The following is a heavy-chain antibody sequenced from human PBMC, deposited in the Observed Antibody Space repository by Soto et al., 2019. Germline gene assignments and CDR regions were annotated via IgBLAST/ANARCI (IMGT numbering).Heavy chain of an antibody. V-gene: IGHV4-39*01. CDR1: GGSISSSSYY. J-gene: IGHJ5*02. Sequence: PSETLSLTCTVSGGSISSSSYYWGWIRQPPGKGLEWIGSIYYSGSTYYNPSLKSRVTISVDTSKNQFSLKLSSVTAADTAVYYCARSLRYFDWLVNWFDPWGQGTLVTVSS. CDR2: IYYSGST. D-gene: IGHD3-9*01. CDR3: ARSLRYFDWLVNWFDP.